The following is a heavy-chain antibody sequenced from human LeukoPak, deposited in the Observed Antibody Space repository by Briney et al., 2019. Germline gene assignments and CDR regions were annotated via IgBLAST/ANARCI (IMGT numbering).Heavy chain of an antibody. D-gene: IGHD2-21*02. J-gene: IGHJ4*02. V-gene: IGHV4-59*01. CDR1: GGSISGYY. CDR3: ARYHCTSGDCNHLDK. Sequence: SETLSLTCSVSGGSISGYYWSWIRQPPGRGLEWIGSTFYRGSTSFNPSLKSRVSFSLDTSKNQFSLKLSSVTAADTAVYHCARYHCTSGDCNHLDKWGRGTLVTVSS. CDR2: TFYRGST.